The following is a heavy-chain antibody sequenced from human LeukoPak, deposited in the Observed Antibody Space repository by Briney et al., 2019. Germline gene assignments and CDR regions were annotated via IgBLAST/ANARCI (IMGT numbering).Heavy chain of an antibody. D-gene: IGHD6-6*01. CDR3: ARDLGGYSSSSTGY. CDR1: GFSFSSYT. CDR2: SSGSGIYM. Sequence: GGSLRLSCAASGFSFSSYTMNWVRKAPRKGLEWVSSSSGSGIYMYYADSVKGRFTIFRDNAENSLYLQMDSLGVEDTAVYYCARDLGGYSSSSTGYWGQGTLVTVSS. J-gene: IGHJ4*02. V-gene: IGHV3-21*06.